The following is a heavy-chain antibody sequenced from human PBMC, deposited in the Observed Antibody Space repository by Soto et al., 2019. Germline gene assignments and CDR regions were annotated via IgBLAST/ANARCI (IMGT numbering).Heavy chain of an antibody. CDR2: IYWDDDK. Sequence: SGPTLVNPTQTLTLTCTFSGFSLSTSGVGVGWIRQPPGKALEWLALIYWDDDKRYSPSLKSRLTITKDTSKNQVVLTMTNMDPVDTATYYCAHTRRDFYDILTGYYDYFDYWGQGTLVTVP. CDR3: AHTRRDFYDILTGYYDYFDY. CDR1: GFSLSTSGVG. V-gene: IGHV2-5*02. J-gene: IGHJ4*02. D-gene: IGHD3-9*01.